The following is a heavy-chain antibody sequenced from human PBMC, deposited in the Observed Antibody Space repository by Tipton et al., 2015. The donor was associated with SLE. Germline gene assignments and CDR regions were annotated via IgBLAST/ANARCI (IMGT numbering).Heavy chain of an antibody. V-gene: IGHV4-61*02. CDR3: ARGDYDFWSGPWYWFDP. CDR2: IYTSGST. J-gene: IGHJ5*02. D-gene: IGHD3-3*01. Sequence: TLSLTCTVSGGSISSGSYYWSWIRQPAGKGLEWIGRIYTSGSTNYNPSLKSRVTISVDTSKNQFSLKLSSVTVADTAVYYCARGDYDFWSGPWYWFDPWGQGTLVTVSS. CDR1: GGSISSGSYY.